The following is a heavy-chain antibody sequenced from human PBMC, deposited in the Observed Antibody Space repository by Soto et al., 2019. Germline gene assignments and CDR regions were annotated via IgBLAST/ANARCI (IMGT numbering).Heavy chain of an antibody. J-gene: IGHJ5*02. D-gene: IGHD2-2*01. CDR3: ARALPVAKGGFDP. Sequence: EVQLVETXGGLIQPGGSLRLSCAASGFTVSNTXMTWVRQPPGKGLECVSVIYTAGGTNYADSVKGRFIISRDNSKNTLYLQMNSLRAEDTAVYYCARALPVAKGGFDPWGQGTLVTVSS. CDR2: IYTAGGT. CDR1: GFTVSNTX. V-gene: IGHV3-53*02.